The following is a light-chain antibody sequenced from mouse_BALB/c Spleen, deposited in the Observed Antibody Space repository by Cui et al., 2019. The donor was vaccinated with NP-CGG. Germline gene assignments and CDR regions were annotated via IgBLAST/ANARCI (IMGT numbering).Light chain of an antibody. Sequence: QVVVTQVSALTTSPGETVTLTCRSSTGAVTTNNFANWVQEKPDHLFTGLIGGTNNRTPGVPARFSGSLIGDKAALTITGAQTEDETIYFCALWYSNHWVFGGGTKLTVL. CDR3: ALWYSNHWV. J-gene: IGLJ1*01. CDR1: TGAVTTNNF. CDR2: GTN. V-gene: IGLV1*01.